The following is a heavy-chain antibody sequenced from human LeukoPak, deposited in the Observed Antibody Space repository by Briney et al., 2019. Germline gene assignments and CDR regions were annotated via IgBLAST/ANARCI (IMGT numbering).Heavy chain of an antibody. CDR3: ANKRSEETKQHHHGSGSYFNPWYYGMDV. Sequence: SVKVSCKASGGSFDNYAFSWVRQAPGHGLEWMGGIIPMFGTPHYAEKFQGRATITADESTSTAYMELSSLRSEDTAVYYCANKRSEETKQHHHGSGSYFNPWYYGMDVWGQGTKVSVSS. CDR1: GGSFDNYA. CDR2: IIPMFGTP. V-gene: IGHV1-69*01. J-gene: IGHJ6*02. D-gene: IGHD3-10*01.